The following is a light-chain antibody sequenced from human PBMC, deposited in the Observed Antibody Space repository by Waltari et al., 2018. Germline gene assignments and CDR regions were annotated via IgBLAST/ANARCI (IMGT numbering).Light chain of an antibody. CDR3: QQYNSASRT. CDR2: KAS. CDR1: QSIRSW. Sequence: DVQMTQSPSTLSASVGDRVTITCQASQSIRSWLAWYQQKPGKAPKLLIYKASSLESGVPSRFSGSGSGTEFTLTISSLQPDDFATYYCQQYNSASRTFGQGTKVEIK. J-gene: IGKJ1*01. V-gene: IGKV1-5*03.